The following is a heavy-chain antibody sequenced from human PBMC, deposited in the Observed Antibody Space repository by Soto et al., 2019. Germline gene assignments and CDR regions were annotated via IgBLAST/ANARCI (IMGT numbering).Heavy chain of an antibody. CDR3: AREFCTSCYGPSDYYYGMDV. CDR1: GGSISSGGYY. V-gene: IGHV4-31*03. J-gene: IGHJ6*02. Sequence: SETLSLTCTVSGGSISSGGYYWSWIRQHPGKGLEWIGYIYYSGSTYYNPSLKSRVTISVDTSKNQFSLKLSSVTAADTAVYYCAREFCTSCYGPSDYYYGMDVWGQGTTVTVSS. D-gene: IGHD2-2*01. CDR2: IYYSGST.